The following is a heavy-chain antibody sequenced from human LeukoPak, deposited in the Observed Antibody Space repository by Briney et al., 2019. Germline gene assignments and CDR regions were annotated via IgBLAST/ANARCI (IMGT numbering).Heavy chain of an antibody. V-gene: IGHV3-30-3*01. J-gene: IGHJ4*02. Sequence: GGSLRLSCAASGFTFSSYAMPWVRQAPGKGLEWVAVISYDGSNKYYADSVKGRFTISRDNSKNTLYLQMNSLRAEDTAVYYCASSDSSGYPYYFDYWGQGTLVTVSS. CDR2: ISYDGSNK. CDR3: ASSDSSGYPYYFDY. D-gene: IGHD3-22*01. CDR1: GFTFSSYA.